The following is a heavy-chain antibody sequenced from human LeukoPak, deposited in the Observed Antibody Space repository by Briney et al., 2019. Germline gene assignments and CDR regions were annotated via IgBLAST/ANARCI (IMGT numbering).Heavy chain of an antibody. D-gene: IGHD2-2*02. Sequence: PGGSLRLSCAASGFTFSTYNMNWVRQAPGKGLEWVSYISSSGSTKYYADSVKGRFTISRDNVKNSLFLQMNSLSDEDTAVYYCAREGYCSSTSCYTLGDAFDIWGQGTMVTVSS. CDR3: AREGYCSSTSCYTLGDAFDI. CDR2: ISSSGSTK. J-gene: IGHJ3*02. CDR1: GFTFSTYN. V-gene: IGHV3-48*02.